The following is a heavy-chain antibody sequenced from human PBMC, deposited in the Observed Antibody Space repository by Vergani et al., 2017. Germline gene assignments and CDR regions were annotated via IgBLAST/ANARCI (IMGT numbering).Heavy chain of an antibody. CDR3: TGGGEAVEY. CDR2: IRSRANSYAT. V-gene: IGHV3-73*01. Sequence: EVQLVESGGGLVQPGGSLKLSCAASGFTFSGSAMHWVRRASGKGLEWVGRIRSRANSYATAYAASVKGRFTISRDDSKNTAYLLLNSLKTEDTAVYYCTGGGEAVEYWGQGTLVTVSS. CDR1: GFTFSGSA. J-gene: IGHJ4*02. D-gene: IGHD6-19*01.